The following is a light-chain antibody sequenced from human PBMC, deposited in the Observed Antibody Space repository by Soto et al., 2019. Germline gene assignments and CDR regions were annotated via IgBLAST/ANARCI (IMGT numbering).Light chain of an antibody. Sequence: EIVLTQSPGTLSLSPGERATLSCRASQSVSSSYLAWYQQKPGQAPRLRIYGASSRATGIPDRFSGSGSGTDFTLTISRLEPEDFAVSYCQQYGSSPYTFGQGTKLEIK. CDR1: QSVSSSY. J-gene: IGKJ2*01. CDR2: GAS. V-gene: IGKV3-20*01. CDR3: QQYGSSPYT.